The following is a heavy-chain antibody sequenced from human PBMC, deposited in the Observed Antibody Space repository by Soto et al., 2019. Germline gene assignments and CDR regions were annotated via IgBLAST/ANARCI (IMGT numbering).Heavy chain of an antibody. CDR2: ISAYNGNT. D-gene: IGHD3-3*01. CDR1: GYTFTSYG. CDR3: ARGITMFGVGLDACDI. J-gene: IGHJ3*02. Sequence: ASVTVSCKASGYTFTSYGISWVRQAPGQGLEWMGWISAYNGNTNYAQKLQGRVTMTTDTSTSTAYMELRSLRSDDTAVYYCARGITMFGVGLDACDIWGQGTMVTVSS. V-gene: IGHV1-18*04.